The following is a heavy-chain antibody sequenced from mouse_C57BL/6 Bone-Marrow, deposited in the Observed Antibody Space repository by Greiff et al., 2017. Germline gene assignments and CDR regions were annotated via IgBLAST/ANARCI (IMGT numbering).Heavy chain of an antibody. J-gene: IGHJ2*01. V-gene: IGHV5-6*01. CDR3: ARRNWRFFDY. D-gene: IGHD4-1*01. CDR1: GFTFSSYG. CDR2: ISSGGSYT. Sequence: EVQVVESGGDLVKPGGSLKLSCAASGFTFSSYGMSWVRQTPDKRLEWVATISSGGSYTYYPDSVKGRFTISRDNANNTLYLQMSSLKSEYTAMYYCARRNWRFFDYWGQGTTLTVSS.